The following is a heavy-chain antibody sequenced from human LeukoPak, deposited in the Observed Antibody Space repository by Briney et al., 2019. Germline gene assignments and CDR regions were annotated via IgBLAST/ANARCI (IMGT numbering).Heavy chain of an antibody. D-gene: IGHD3-9*01. CDR3: ARTFYDISTGYYPTGYMDV. CDR1: GFTFDDYG. V-gene: IGHV3-20*04. CDR2: INSNGGST. Sequence: GGSLRLSCAASGFTFDDYGMSWVRQAPGKGLEWVSGINSNGGSTGYADSVKGRFTISRDNAKNSLYLQMNSLRAEDTALYYCARTFYDISTGYYPTGYMDVWGKGTTVTVSS. J-gene: IGHJ6*03.